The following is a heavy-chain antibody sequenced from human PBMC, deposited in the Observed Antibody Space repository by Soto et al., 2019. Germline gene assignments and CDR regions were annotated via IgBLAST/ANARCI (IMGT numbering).Heavy chain of an antibody. J-gene: IGHJ4*02. CDR2: IYYSGST. Sequence: SETLSLTCTVSGGSISSSSYYWGLIRQPPGKVLEWIGSIYYSGSTYYNPSLKSRVTISVDTSKNQFSLKLSSVTAADTAVYYCARGYCSSTSCYDPFPFAYWGQGTLVTVSS. D-gene: IGHD2-2*01. V-gene: IGHV4-39*01. CDR1: GGSISSSSYY. CDR3: ARGYCSSTSCYDPFPFAY.